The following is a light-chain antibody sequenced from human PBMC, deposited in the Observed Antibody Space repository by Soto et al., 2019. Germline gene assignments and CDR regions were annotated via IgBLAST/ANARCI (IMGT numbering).Light chain of an antibody. Sequence: QSVLTQPPSVSGAPGRTVTISCTGSDSNIGAGFDVHWYQQLPGSAPKLLIYGNTRRPSGVPDRFSGSQSGTSASLAISGLQAEDEGDCYCQSYDSDVTEFYVFGTGTKLTVL. CDR1: DSNIGAGFD. CDR3: QSYDSDVTEFYV. J-gene: IGLJ1*01. V-gene: IGLV1-40*01. CDR2: GNT.